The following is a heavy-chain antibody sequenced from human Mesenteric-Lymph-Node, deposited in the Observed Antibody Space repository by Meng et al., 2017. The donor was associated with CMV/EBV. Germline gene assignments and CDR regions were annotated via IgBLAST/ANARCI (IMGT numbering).Heavy chain of an antibody. V-gene: IGHV3-23*01. CDR1: GFTFSSYA. Sequence: GGSLRLSCAASGFTFSSYAMSWVRQAPGKGLEWVSAISGSGGSTYYADSVKGRFTISRDNSKNTLYLQMNSLRAEDTAVYYCAKGLIGYCSSTSCYTSYYYGMDVWGQGTTVTVSS. CDR2: ISGSGGST. J-gene: IGHJ6*02. CDR3: AKGLIGYCSSTSCYTSYYYGMDV. D-gene: IGHD2-2*02.